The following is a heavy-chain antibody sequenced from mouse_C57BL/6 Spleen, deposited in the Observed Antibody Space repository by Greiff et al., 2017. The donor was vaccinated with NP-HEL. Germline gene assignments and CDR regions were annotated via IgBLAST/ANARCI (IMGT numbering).Heavy chain of an antibody. J-gene: IGHJ3*01. D-gene: IGHD2-3*01. CDR2: IWSGGST. V-gene: IGHV2-2*01. CDR3: ARNSGYYEAWFAY. Sequence: VKLVESGPGLVQPSQSLSITCTVSGFSLTSYGVHWVRQSPGKGLEWLGVIWSGGSTDYNAAFISRLSISKDNSKSQVFFKMNSLQADDTAIYYCARNSGYYEAWFAYWGQGTLVTVSA. CDR1: GFSLTSYG.